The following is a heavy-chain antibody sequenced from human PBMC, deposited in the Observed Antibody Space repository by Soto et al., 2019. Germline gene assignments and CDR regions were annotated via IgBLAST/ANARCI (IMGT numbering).Heavy chain of an antibody. CDR3: ARQGRAVAGNYYYYGMDV. CDR2: IYYSGST. Sequence: SETLSLTCTVSGGSISSSSYYWGWIRQPPGKGLEWIGSIYYSGSTYYNPSLKSRVTISVDTSKNQFSLKLSSVTAADTAVYYCARQGRAVAGNYYYYGMDVWGQGTTV. D-gene: IGHD6-19*01. J-gene: IGHJ6*02. V-gene: IGHV4-39*01. CDR1: GGSISSSSYY.